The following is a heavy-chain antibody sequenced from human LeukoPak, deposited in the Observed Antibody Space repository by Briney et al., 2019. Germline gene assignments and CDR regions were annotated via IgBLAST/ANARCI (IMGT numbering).Heavy chain of an antibody. D-gene: IGHD1-14*01. CDR3: ARDRGMDGY. CDR1: GFTFSDYW. Sequence: PGGSLRLSCATSGFTFSDYWMTWVRQAPGKGLEWVANIQQDGSEKYYVDSVKGRFTISRDNVKNSLYLQMNSLRAEDTAVYYCARDRGMDGYWGQGTLVTVSS. J-gene: IGHJ4*02. CDR2: IQQDGSEK. V-gene: IGHV3-7*01.